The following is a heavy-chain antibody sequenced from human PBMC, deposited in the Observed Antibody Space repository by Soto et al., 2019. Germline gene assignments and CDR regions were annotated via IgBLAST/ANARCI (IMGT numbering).Heavy chain of an antibody. J-gene: IGHJ6*02. V-gene: IGHV4-39*01. CDR1: GGSISSSSYY. CDR3: ARGYYDFWSGYYTPYYGMDV. Sequence: SETLSLTCTVSGGSISSSSYYWGWIRQPPGKGLEWIGSIYYSGSTYYNPSLKSRVTISVDTSKNQSSLKLSSVTAADTAVYYGARGYYDFWSGYYTPYYGMDVWGQGTTVTVSS. D-gene: IGHD3-3*01. CDR2: IYYSGST.